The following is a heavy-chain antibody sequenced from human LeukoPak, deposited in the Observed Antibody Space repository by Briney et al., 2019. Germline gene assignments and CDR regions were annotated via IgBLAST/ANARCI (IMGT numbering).Heavy chain of an antibody. D-gene: IGHD6-13*01. J-gene: IGHJ6*03. CDR1: GFTFDDYA. CDR3: AKDGYSSSWYVSPSFYYYYMDV. Sequence: PGGSLRLSCAASGFTFDDYAMHWVRQAPGKGLEWVSPISWDGGSTYYADSVKGRFTISRDNSKNSLYLQMNSLRAEDTALYYCAKDGYSSSWYVSPSFYYYYMDVWGKGTTVTVSS. CDR2: ISWDGGST. V-gene: IGHV3-43D*03.